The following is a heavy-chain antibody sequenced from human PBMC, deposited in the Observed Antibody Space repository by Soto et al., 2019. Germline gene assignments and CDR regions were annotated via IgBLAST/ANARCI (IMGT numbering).Heavy chain of an antibody. J-gene: IGHJ6*02. D-gene: IGHD2-2*01. Sequence: PGGSLRLSCAVSGFTFSNAWMNWVRQAPGKGLEWVGRIKRNTDGGTTDYAAPVKGRFTISRDDSKNTLYLQINSLKTEDTAVYYCSIDRDCIGTSCYQSPHYYGMDVWGQGTTVTVSS. CDR2: IKRNTDGGTT. CDR3: SIDRDCIGTSCYQSPHYYGMDV. CDR1: GFTFSNAW. V-gene: IGHV3-15*07.